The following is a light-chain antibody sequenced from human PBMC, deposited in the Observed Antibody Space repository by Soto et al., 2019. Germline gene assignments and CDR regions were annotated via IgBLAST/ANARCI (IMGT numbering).Light chain of an antibody. V-gene: IGKV4-1*01. J-gene: IGKJ3*01. CDR1: QSVLYSSNNRNY. CDR3: QQYYGSPFT. CDR2: WAS. Sequence: DIVMTQSPDSLAVSLGERATIDCKSSQSVLYSSNNRNYLAWYQQKPGQPPKLLIYWASTRESGVPDRFSGSGSGTDFTRTISSLQAEDVAVYYCQQYYGSPFTFGPGTKVDIK.